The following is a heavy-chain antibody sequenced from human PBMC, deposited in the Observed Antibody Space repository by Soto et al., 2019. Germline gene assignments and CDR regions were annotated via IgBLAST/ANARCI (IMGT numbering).Heavy chain of an antibody. CDR1: GFTFSSYA. V-gene: IGHV3-30-3*01. J-gene: IGHJ6*02. Sequence: QVQLVESGGGVVQPGRSLRLSCAASGFTFSSYAMHWVRQAPGKGLEWVAVISYDGSNKYYADSVKGRFTISRDNSKNPMNLRMNSLRAEDTAVYYCARDRDSGGMDVWGQGTTVTVSS. D-gene: IGHD3-10*01. CDR2: ISYDGSNK. CDR3: ARDRDSGGMDV.